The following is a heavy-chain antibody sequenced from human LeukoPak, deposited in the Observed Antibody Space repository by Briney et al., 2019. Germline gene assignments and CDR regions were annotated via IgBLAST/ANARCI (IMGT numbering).Heavy chain of an antibody. V-gene: IGHV3-30*02. CDR3: ANGMKEAAAGTSYYYYMDV. CDR1: GFTFSSYG. CDR2: VRYDGSNK. D-gene: IGHD6-13*01. J-gene: IGHJ6*03. Sequence: GESLKISCAASGFTFSSYGMHWVRQAPGKGLEWVAFVRYDGSNKYYADSVKGRFTISRDNSKNTLYLQMNSLRAEDTAVYYCANGMKEAAAGTSYYYYMDVWGKGTTVTISS.